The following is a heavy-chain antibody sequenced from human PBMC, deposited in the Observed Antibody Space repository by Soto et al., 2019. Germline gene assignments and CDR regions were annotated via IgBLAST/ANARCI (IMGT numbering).Heavy chain of an antibody. CDR3: VKSAIVLMLYAPADY. D-gene: IGHD2-8*01. CDR2: ISSNGGST. Sequence: PGGSLRLSCSASGFTFSSYAMHWVRQAPGKGLEYVSAISSNGGSTYYADSVKGRFTISRDNSKNTLYLQMSSLRAEDTAVYYCVKSAIVLMLYAPADYWGQGTLVTVSS. V-gene: IGHV3-64D*08. J-gene: IGHJ4*02. CDR1: GFTFSSYA.